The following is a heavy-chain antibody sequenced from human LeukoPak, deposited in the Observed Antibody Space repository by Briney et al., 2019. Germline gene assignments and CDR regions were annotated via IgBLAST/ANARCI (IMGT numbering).Heavy chain of an antibody. V-gene: IGHV4-34*01. CDR3: ARGRRDYDFWSGYYSLYFDY. CDR1: GGFFSGYY. J-gene: IGHJ4*02. Sequence: SETLSLTCAVYGGFFSGYYWSWIRQPPGKGLEWIGEINHSGSTNYNPSLKSRVTISVDTSKNQFSLKLSSVTAADTAVYYCARGRRDYDFWSGYYSLYFDYWGQGTLVTVSS. CDR2: INHSGST. D-gene: IGHD3-3*01.